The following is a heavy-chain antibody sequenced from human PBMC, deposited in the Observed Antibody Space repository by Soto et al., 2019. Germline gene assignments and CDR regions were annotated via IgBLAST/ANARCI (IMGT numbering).Heavy chain of an antibody. CDR2: IYSGGST. D-gene: IGHD2-2*01. V-gene: IGHV3-53*01. J-gene: IGHJ3*02. Sequence: GGSLRLSCAASEFTVSSSYMTWGRQAPGKGLEWVSVIYSGGSTYYADSVRGRFTISRDNSKDTLYLQMNSLRAVDTAVYYRARAPPYCRSTSCPGTVAIWGTGTMV. CDR1: EFTVSSSY. CDR3: ARAPPYCRSTSCPGTVAI.